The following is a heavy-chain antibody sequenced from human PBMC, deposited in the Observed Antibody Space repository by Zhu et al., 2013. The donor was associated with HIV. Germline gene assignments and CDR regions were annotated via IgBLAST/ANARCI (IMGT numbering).Heavy chain of an antibody. J-gene: IGHJ4*02. V-gene: IGHV3-30-3*01. CDR3: ARDDRVVRFLEWLPMGYFDY. CDR2: ISYDGSNK. CDR1: GFTFSSYA. D-gene: IGHD3-3*01. Sequence: VQLVESGGGVVQPGRSLRLSCAASGFTFSSYAMHWVRQAPGKGLEWVAVISYDGSNKYYADSVKGRFTISRDNSKNTLYLQMNSLRAEDTAVYYCARDDRVVRFLEWLPMGYFDYWAREPWSRLL.